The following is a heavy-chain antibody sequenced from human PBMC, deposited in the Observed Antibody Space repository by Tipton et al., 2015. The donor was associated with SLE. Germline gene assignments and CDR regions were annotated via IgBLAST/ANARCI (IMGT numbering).Heavy chain of an antibody. D-gene: IGHD3-10*01. CDR1: GGSISSYY. CDR3: ARDLLVRGVMGAFDI. V-gene: IGHV4-59*12. J-gene: IGHJ3*02. CDR2: IYYSGST. Sequence: ILSLTCTVSGGSISSYYWSWIRQPPGKGLEWIGYIYYSGSTYYNPSLKSRVTISVDTSKNQFSLKLSSVTAADTAVYYCARDLLVRGVMGAFDIWGQGTMVTVSS.